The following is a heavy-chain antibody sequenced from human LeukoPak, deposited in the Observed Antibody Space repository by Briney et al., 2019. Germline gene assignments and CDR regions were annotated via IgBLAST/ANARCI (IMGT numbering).Heavy chain of an antibody. CDR2: IYYSGST. D-gene: IGHD2-21*01. Sequence: PSQTLSLTCTVSGGSISSGDYYWSWIRQPPGKGLEWIGYIYYSGSTYYNPSLKSRVTISVDTSKNQFSLKLSSVTAADTAVYYCARVLLRYNWFDPWGQGTLVTVSS. J-gene: IGHJ5*02. CDR1: GGSISSGDYY. CDR3: ARVLLRYNWFDP. V-gene: IGHV4-30-4*08.